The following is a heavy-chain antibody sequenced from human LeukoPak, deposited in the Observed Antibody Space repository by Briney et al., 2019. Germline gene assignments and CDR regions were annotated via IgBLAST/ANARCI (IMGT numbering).Heavy chain of an antibody. V-gene: IGHV1-8*02. CDR3: ARSNGNDILTGYWYYYYYYMDV. D-gene: IGHD3-9*01. J-gene: IGHJ6*03. CDR1: GYTFTGYY. CDR2: MNPNSGNT. Sequence: ASVKVSCKASGYTFTGYYMHWVRQAPGQGLEWMGWMNPNSGNTGYAQKFQGRVTMTRNTSISTAYMELSSLRSEDTAVYYCARSNGNDILTGYWYYYYYYMDVWGKGTTVTISS.